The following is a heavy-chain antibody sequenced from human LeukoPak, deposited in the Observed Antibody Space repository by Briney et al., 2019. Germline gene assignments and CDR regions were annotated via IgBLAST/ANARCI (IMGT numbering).Heavy chain of an antibody. CDR2: ISGSGGST. D-gene: IGHD1-26*01. CDR3: ARDRGAVGAPSFDP. CDR1: GFTFSSYA. Sequence: PGGSLRLSCAASGFTFSSYAMSWVRQAPGKGLEWVSAISGSGGSTYYADSVKGRFTISRDNSKNSLYLQMNSLRAEDTAVYYCARDRGAVGAPSFDPWGQGTLVTVSS. V-gene: IGHV3-23*01. J-gene: IGHJ5*02.